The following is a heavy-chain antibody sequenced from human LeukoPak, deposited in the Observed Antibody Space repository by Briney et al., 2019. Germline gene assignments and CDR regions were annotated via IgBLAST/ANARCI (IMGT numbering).Heavy chain of an antibody. Sequence: GGSLRLSCAASGFVFRSYGMHWVRQAPGKGLEWVAVIWYDGSNKYYTDSVKVRFTISRDNSNNTLYLQMNSLRVEDTAVYYCARGHVRGYSYGFGYWGQGSLVTVSS. CDR1: GFVFRSYG. V-gene: IGHV3-33*08. CDR2: IWYDGSNK. J-gene: IGHJ4*02. D-gene: IGHD5-18*01. CDR3: ARGHVRGYSYGFGY.